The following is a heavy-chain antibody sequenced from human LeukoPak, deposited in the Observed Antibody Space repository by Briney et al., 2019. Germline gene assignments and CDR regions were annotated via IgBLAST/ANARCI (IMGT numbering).Heavy chain of an antibody. CDR3: AKAPTSVAGIDY. D-gene: IGHD6-19*01. V-gene: IGHV3-9*01. Sequence: PGRPLRLSCAASGFTFDDYAMHWVRQAPGKGLQWVSGISWNSGTIGYADSVKGRFTISRDNAKHSLYLQMNSLRTEDTALYYCAKAPTSVAGIDYWGQGTLVTVSS. J-gene: IGHJ4*02. CDR1: GFTFDDYA. CDR2: ISWNSGTI.